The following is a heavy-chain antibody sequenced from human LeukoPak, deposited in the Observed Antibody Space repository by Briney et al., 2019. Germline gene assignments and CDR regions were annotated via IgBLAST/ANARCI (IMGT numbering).Heavy chain of an antibody. CDR2: MNPNSGNT. J-gene: IGHJ4*02. D-gene: IGHD6-19*01. CDR1: GYTFTSYD. CDR3: ARGRGAVAAIDY. Sequence: ASVKVSCKASGYTFTSYDINWVRQATGQGLEWMGWMNPNSGNTGYAQKFQGRVTMTRNTSISTAYMELSSLRSEDTAVYYCARGRGAVAAIDYWGQATLVTVSS. V-gene: IGHV1-8*01.